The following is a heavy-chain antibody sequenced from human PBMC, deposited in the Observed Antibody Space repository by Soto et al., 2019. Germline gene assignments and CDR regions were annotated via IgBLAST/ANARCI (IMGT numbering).Heavy chain of an antibody. CDR2: IYFTGST. CDR1: GGSIRSGGYY. D-gene: IGHD3-10*01. V-gene: IGHV4-31*03. CDR3: ARRPFGDPDPLRGYFDY. J-gene: IGHJ4*02. Sequence: PSETLSLTCTVSGGSIRSGGYYWSWIRQHPGRGLEWIGYIYFTGSTYYNPSLKSRVTISIDTSENQFSLKLSSVTAADTAMYYCARRPFGDPDPLRGYFDYWGQGALVTVSS.